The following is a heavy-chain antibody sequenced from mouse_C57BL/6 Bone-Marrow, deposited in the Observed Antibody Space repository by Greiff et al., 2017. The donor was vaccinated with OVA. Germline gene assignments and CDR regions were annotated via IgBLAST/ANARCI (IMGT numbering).Heavy chain of an antibody. Sequence: VQLVESGPELVKPGASVKLSCKASGYTFTSYDINWVKQRPGQGLEWIGWIYPRDGSPKYNEKFKGKATLTVDTSSSTAYMELHSLTSEDSAVYFCARLISSIYDYWGQGTTLTVSS. V-gene: IGHV1-85*01. CDR3: ARLISSIYDY. CDR2: IYPRDGSP. D-gene: IGHD1-1*01. CDR1: GYTFTSYD. J-gene: IGHJ2*01.